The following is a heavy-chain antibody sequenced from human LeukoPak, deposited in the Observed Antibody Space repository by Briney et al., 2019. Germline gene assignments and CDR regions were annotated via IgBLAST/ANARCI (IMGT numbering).Heavy chain of an antibody. CDR1: GGSFSGYY. J-gene: IGHJ3*02. CDR2: INHSGST. Sequence: PSETLSLTCAVYGGSFSGYYWSWIRQPPGKGREWIGEINHSGSTNYNPSLKSRVTISVDTPKNQFSLKLSSVTAADTAVHYCARGGPTRRRAFDIWGQGTMVTVSS. V-gene: IGHV4-34*01. CDR3: ARGGPTRRRAFDI.